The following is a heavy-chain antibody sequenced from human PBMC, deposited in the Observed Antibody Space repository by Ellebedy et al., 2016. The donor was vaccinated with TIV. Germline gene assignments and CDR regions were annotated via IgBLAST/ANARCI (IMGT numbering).Heavy chain of an antibody. CDR1: GGTFSSYG. V-gene: IGHV1-69*04. J-gene: IGHJ4*02. CDR3: ARGVDTAMIVRFDC. D-gene: IGHD5-18*01. CDR2: IIPIQGIA. Sequence: AASVKVSCKASGGTFSSYGISWVRQAPGQGLEWMGRIIPIQGIAHYAQKFQGRVTINADTSTNTAFMELRSLRSEDTAVYYCARGVDTAMIVRFDCWGQGTLLTVSS.